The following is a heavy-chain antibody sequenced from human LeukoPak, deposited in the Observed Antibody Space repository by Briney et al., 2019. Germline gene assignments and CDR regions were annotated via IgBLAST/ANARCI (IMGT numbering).Heavy chain of an antibody. CDR1: GGSFSGYY. D-gene: IGHD1-26*01. Sequence: KTSETLSLTCAVYGGSFSGYYWSWIRQPPGKGLEWIGEINHSGSTNYNPSLKSRVTISVDTSKNQFSLKLSSVTAADTAVYYCARRRRGGRFSPIDYWGQGTLVTVSS. V-gene: IGHV4-34*01. J-gene: IGHJ4*02. CDR3: ARRRRGGRFSPIDY. CDR2: INHSGST.